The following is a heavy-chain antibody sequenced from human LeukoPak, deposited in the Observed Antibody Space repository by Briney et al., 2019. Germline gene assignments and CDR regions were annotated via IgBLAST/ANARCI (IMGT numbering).Heavy chain of an antibody. CDR1: GLTFSTYS. CDR2: ISSSSSNI. J-gene: IGHJ4*02. V-gene: IGHV3-21*04. CDR3: AKDGY. Sequence: GGPLRLSCAASGLTFSTYSMNWVRQAPGKGLEWVSSISSSSSNIYYADSLRGRFTISRDNAKNSLYLQMNSLRAEDTALYYCAKDGYWGQGTLVTVSS.